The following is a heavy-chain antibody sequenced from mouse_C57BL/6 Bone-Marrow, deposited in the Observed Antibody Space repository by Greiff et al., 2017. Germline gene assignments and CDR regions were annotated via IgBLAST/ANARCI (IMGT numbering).Heavy chain of an antibody. CDR2: LYPSDSET. V-gene: IGHV1-61*01. CDR1: GYTFTSYW. D-gene: IGHD2-5*01. CDR3: ARESNYPYYAMDY. J-gene: IGHJ4*01. Sequence: QVQLQQPGAELVRPGSSVKLSCKASGYTFTSYWMDWVKQRPGQGLEWIGNLYPSDSETHYNQKFKDKATLTVDKSSSTAYMQLSRLTSEDSAVYYCARESNYPYYAMDYWGQGTSVTVSS.